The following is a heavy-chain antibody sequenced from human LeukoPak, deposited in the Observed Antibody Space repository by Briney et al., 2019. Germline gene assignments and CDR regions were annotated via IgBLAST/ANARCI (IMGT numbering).Heavy chain of an antibody. V-gene: IGHV1-18*01. CDR2: ISAYNGNT. Sequence: ASVKVSCKASGYTFTNYAMNWVRQAPGQGLEWMGWISAYNGNTNYAQKLQGRVTMATDTSTSTAYMELRSLRSDDTAVYYCARDTDITMIVVGLYYFDYWGQGTLVTVSS. CDR1: GYTFTNYA. J-gene: IGHJ4*02. CDR3: ARDTDITMIVVGLYYFDY. D-gene: IGHD3-22*01.